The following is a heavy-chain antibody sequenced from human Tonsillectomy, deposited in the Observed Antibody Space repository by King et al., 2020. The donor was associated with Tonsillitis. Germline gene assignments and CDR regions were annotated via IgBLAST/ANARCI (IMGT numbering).Heavy chain of an antibody. CDR2: IYTSGST. Sequence: VQLQESGPGLVKPSQTLSLTCTVSCGSLSSTSYSWSWIRQPAGKGLEWIGRIYTSGSTHYNSSLNRRVTMSLDTSKNQFSLKLTSVTAADTAVYYCASTPFYSSSYYFDSWGQGILVTVSS. CDR3: ASTPFYSSSYYFDS. CDR1: CGSLSSTSYS. D-gene: IGHD6-6*01. V-gene: IGHV4-61*02. J-gene: IGHJ4*02.